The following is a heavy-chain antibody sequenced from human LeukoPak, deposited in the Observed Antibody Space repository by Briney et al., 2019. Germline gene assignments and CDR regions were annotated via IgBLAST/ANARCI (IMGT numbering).Heavy chain of an antibody. CDR2: INPSGGST. D-gene: IGHD3-22*01. Sequence: GASVKVSCKASGYIFTSYNIYWVRQAPGQGLEWMGIINPSGGSTNYAQNFQGRVTMTTDMSTSTVYMELSSLRFDDTAVYYCARSTTMTQGNDYWGQGTLVTVSS. CDR3: ARSTTMTQGNDY. V-gene: IGHV1-46*01. CDR1: GYIFTSYN. J-gene: IGHJ4*02.